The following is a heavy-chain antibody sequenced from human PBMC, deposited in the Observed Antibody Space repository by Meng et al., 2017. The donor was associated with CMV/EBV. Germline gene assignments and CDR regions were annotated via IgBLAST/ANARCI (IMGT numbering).Heavy chain of an antibody. Sequence: SVKVSCKASGGTFSSYAISWVRQAPGQGLEWMGGIIPIFGTANYAQKFQGRVTITTDESTSTAYMELSSLRSEDTTVYYCARGGYSYGNYYYYGMDVWGQGTTVTVSS. CDR1: GGTFSSYA. D-gene: IGHD5-18*01. CDR3: ARGGYSYGNYYYYGMDV. J-gene: IGHJ6*02. CDR2: IIPIFGTA. V-gene: IGHV1-69*05.